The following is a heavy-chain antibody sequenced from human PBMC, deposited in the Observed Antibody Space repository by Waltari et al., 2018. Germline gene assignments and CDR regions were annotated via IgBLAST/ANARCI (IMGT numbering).Heavy chain of an antibody. V-gene: IGHV3-23*01. CDR3: AKVPSSSWAFDF. CDR2: ISGSGSST. D-gene: IGHD6-13*01. Sequence: EVQLLESGGGLVQPGGSLRLSCAASGFTFSSYVMSWVRQAPGKGLEWVSGISGSGSSTYYADSVKGRFTSSRDNSKNTLYLQMNSLRGEDTAIYYCAKVPSSSWAFDFWGQGTMVTVSS. J-gene: IGHJ3*01. CDR1: GFTFSSYV.